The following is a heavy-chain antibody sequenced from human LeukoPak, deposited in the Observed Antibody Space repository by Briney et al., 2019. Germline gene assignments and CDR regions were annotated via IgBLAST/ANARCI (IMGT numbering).Heavy chain of an antibody. V-gene: IGHV4-30-4*01. J-gene: IGHJ5*02. CDR2: IYHSGSR. CDR1: GGSISSGNYY. CDR3: ARVTNNWFDP. Sequence: PSETLSLTCTVSGGSISSGNYYWSWLRQPPGKGLEWIGYIYHSGSRYYNPSLKSRVTISVDTSKNQFSLKVSSVTDADTAVYYRARVTNNWFDPWGQGTLVTVSS.